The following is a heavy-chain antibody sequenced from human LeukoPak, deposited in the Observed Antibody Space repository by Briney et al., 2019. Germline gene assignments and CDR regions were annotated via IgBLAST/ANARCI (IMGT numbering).Heavy chain of an antibody. J-gene: IGHJ4*02. CDR1: GYSFPSYW. CDR2: IYPGDFDT. V-gene: IGHV5-51*01. D-gene: IGHD3-22*01. CDR3: GRLSGYYDSTAGFFDS. Sequence: GESLRISCQGSGYSFPSYWIGWVRQMPGKGLEWMVLIYPGDFDTRYSPSFQGQVTISADKSINTAYLQWSSLQASDTAMYYCGRLSGYYDSTAGFFDSWGQGTLLTVSS.